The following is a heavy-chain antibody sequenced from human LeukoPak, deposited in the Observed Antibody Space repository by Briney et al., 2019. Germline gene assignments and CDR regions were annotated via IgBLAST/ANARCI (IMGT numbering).Heavy chain of an antibody. CDR3: ARSRSAAVYNWFDP. CDR2: INPSGGST. J-gene: IGHJ5*02. CDR1: GYTFTSYY. D-gene: IGHD6-13*01. V-gene: IGHV1-46*01. Sequence: ASVKVSCKPSGYTFTSYYMHWVRQAPGQGLEWMGIINPSGGSTSYAQNFQGSVTITRDTSTSTVYMELSSLRSEDTSVYYCARSRSAAVYNWFDPWGQGTLVTVSS.